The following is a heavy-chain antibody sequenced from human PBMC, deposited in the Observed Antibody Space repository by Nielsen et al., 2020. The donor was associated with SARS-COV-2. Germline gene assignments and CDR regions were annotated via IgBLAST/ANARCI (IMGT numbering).Heavy chain of an antibody. Sequence: SETLSLTCAVSGVSISSNDWWTWVRQSPEKGLEWIGEISPSGTTYYTPSLKSRVTISVDKSKNQFSLRLSSVTAADTALYYCARGSVQYASSSSLTFDYWGQGTLVTVSS. J-gene: IGHJ4*02. V-gene: IGHV4-4*02. CDR1: GVSISSNDW. CDR3: ARGSVQYASSSSLTFDY. CDR2: ISPSGTT. D-gene: IGHD6-6*01.